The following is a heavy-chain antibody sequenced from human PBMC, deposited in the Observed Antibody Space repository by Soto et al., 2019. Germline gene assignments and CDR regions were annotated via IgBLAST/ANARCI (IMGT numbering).Heavy chain of an antibody. J-gene: IGHJ4*02. CDR1: GGTFNTYA. Sequence: QVQLVQSGAEVKKPGSSVKVSCKASGGTFNTYAINWVRQAPGQGLEWMGGIIPIFGPTNNTQKFQGRVTITADISTGTAYMELSSLRSEDTAVYYCARYGYCSGGSCYSLGYWGQGTLVTVSS. CDR3: ARYGYCSGGSCYSLGY. D-gene: IGHD2-15*01. V-gene: IGHV1-69*06. CDR2: IIPIFGPT.